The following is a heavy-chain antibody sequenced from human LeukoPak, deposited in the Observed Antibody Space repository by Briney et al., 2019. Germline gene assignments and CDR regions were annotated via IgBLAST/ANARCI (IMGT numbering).Heavy chain of an antibody. CDR1: GLTFSSYA. CDR3: ARSVVAAKNWFDP. D-gene: IGHD2-15*01. V-gene: IGHV3-30*04. CDR2: ISYDGSNK. J-gene: IGHJ5*02. Sequence: GGSLRLSCAASGLTFSSYAMHWVRQAPGKGLEWVAVISYDGSNKYYADSVKGRFTISRDNSKNTLYLQMNSLRAEDTAVYYCARSVVAAKNWFDPWGQGTLVTVSS.